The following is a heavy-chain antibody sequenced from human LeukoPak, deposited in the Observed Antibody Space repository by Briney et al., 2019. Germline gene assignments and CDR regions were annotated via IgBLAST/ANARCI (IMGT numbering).Heavy chain of an antibody. CDR2: IYYSGST. CDR1: GGSISSSSYY. V-gene: IGHV4-39*01. D-gene: IGHD5-24*01. CDR3: ARGPRVEMATIL. Sequence: SETLSLTCTVSGGSISSSSYYWGWIRQPPGKGLEWIGSIYYSGSTYYNPSLKSRVTISVDTSKNQFSLKLSSVTAADTAMYYCARGPRVEMATILWGQGTLVTVSS. J-gene: IGHJ4*02.